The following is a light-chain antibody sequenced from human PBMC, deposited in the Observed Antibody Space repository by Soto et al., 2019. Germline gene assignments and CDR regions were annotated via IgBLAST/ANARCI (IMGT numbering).Light chain of an antibody. CDR3: CLYAVTFYV. CDR2: DVS. J-gene: IGLJ1*01. Sequence: QSALTQPRSVSGSPGHSVTISCTGTSSDVGTYDFDSWYQQHPGKAPRLMIFDVSERPSGVPDRFSGSKSGNTASLTISGLQAEDEADYYCCLYAVTFYVFGSGTKVTVL. V-gene: IGLV2-11*01. CDR1: SSDVGTYDF.